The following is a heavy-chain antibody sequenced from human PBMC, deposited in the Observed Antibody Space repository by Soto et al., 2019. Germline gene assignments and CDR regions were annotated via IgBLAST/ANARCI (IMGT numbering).Heavy chain of an antibody. CDR3: ARGRYDYSNYYFDY. Sequence: QVRLVESGGGVVQPGRSLRLSCAASGFTFSSFGMHWVRQAPGKGLEWVAVIWYDGSNIHYADSVKGRFTISRDNSRNTLYLQMNSLRAEDTAVYYCARGRYDYSNYYFDYCGQGTLVTVSS. V-gene: IGHV3-33*01. CDR2: IWYDGSNI. D-gene: IGHD4-4*01. J-gene: IGHJ4*02. CDR1: GFTFSSFG.